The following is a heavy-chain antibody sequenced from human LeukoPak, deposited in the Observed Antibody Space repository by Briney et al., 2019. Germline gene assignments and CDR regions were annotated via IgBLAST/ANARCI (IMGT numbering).Heavy chain of an antibody. Sequence: SATLSLTCTVSGGSISSYYWSWIRQPPGKGLEWVGYIYYSGSTNYNPSLKSRVTISVDTSKNQFSLKLSSVTAADTAVYYCARDFSSTWYYFDYWGQGTLVTVSS. CDR1: GGSISSYY. CDR2: IYYSGST. CDR3: ARDFSSTWYYFDY. D-gene: IGHD6-13*01. J-gene: IGHJ4*02. V-gene: IGHV4-59*01.